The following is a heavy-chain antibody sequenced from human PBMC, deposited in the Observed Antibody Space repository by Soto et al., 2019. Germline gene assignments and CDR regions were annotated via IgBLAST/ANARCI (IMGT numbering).Heavy chain of an antibody. CDR2: ISGSGGST. J-gene: IGHJ6*02. CDR1: GFTFSSYA. V-gene: IGHV3-23*01. CDR3: AKGFLWFGESHYYYYGMDV. D-gene: IGHD3-10*01. Sequence: GGSLRLSCAASGFTFSSYAMSWVRQAPGKGLEWVSAISGSGGSTYYADSVKGRFTISRDNSKNTLYLQMNSLRAEDTAVYYCAKGFLWFGESHYYYYGMDVWGQGTTVTVSS.